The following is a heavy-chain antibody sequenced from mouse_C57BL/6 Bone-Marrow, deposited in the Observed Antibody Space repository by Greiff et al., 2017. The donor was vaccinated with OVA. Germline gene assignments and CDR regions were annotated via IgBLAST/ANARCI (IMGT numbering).Heavy chain of an antibody. CDR3: ASGGLPYYFDY. Sequence: VKLMESGAELVKPGASVKISCKASGYAFSSYWMNWVKQRPGKGLEWIGQIYPGDGDTNYNGKFKGKATLTADKSSSTAYMQLSSLTSEDSAVYFCASGGLPYYFDYWGQGTTLTVSS. J-gene: IGHJ2*01. V-gene: IGHV1-80*01. D-gene: IGHD5-5*01. CDR2: IYPGDGDT. CDR1: GYAFSSYW.